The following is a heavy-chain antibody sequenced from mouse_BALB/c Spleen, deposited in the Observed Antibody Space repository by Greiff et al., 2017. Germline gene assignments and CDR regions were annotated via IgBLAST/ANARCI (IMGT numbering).Heavy chain of an antibody. Sequence: VQLQESGPGLVAPSQSLSITCTVSGFSLTSYGVHWVRQPPGKGLEWLGVIWAGGSTNYNSALMSRLSISKDNSKSQVFLKMNSLQTDDTAMYYCARSAYYRYDAYYYAMDYWGQGTSVTVSS. J-gene: IGHJ4*01. CDR1: GFSLTSYG. D-gene: IGHD2-14*01. CDR3: ARSAYYRYDAYYYAMDY. V-gene: IGHV2-9*02. CDR2: IWAGGST.